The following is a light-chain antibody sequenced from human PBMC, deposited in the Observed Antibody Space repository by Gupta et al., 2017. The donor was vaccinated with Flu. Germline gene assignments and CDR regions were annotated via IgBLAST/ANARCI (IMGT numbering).Light chain of an antibody. CDR3: QQYNSYSWT. Sequence: TLSASVGDRVTITCRASQSISSWLAWYQQKPGKAPKLLIYKASSLESGVPSRFSGSGSGTEFTLTISSLQPDDFATYYCQQYNSYSWTFGQGTKVEIK. V-gene: IGKV1-5*03. J-gene: IGKJ1*01. CDR2: KAS. CDR1: QSISSW.